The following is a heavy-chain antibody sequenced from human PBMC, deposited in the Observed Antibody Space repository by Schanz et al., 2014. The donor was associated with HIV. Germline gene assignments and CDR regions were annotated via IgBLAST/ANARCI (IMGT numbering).Heavy chain of an antibody. D-gene: IGHD2-15*01. CDR3: ARGSGPYYYYYGMDV. Sequence: VQLVESGGGLVKPGGSLRLSCAASRFTFSSFAMSWVRQAPGKGLEWVSAMSGSGGSTYYADSVKGRFTISRDNSKDTLYLQMNSLRAEDTAVYHCARGSGPYYYYYGMDVWGQGTTVTVSS. J-gene: IGHJ6*02. V-gene: IGHV3-23*04. CDR2: MSGSGGST. CDR1: RFTFSSFA.